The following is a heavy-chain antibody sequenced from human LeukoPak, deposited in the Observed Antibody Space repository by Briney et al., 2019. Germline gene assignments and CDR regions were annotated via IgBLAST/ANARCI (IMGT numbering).Heavy chain of an antibody. Sequence: GTSLRLSCAASGFTFSDYGMHWVRQAPGKGLEWVAVIWYDGSIKYYADSVKGRFTISRDNSKNTLYLQMNSLRAEDTAVYYCARDAHCGGDCFNEYFQHWGQGTLVTVSS. CDR2: IWYDGSIK. CDR1: GFTFSDYG. D-gene: IGHD2-21*02. CDR3: ARDAHCGGDCFNEYFQH. V-gene: IGHV3-33*01. J-gene: IGHJ1*01.